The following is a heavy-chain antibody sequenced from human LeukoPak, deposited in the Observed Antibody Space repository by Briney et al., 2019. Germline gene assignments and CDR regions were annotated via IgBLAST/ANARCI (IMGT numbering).Heavy chain of an antibody. D-gene: IGHD6-6*01. CDR2: ISGDGVNT. V-gene: IGHV3-43*02. J-gene: IGHJ4*02. CDR1: GFTFDDYA. Sequence: PGGSLRLSCAASGFTFDDYAMHWVRQAPGKGLEWVSLISGDGVNTFYADSVKGRFTISRDNSKNSLYLQMNSLRTEDTALYYCARDKPSSHFDYWGRGTLVTVSS. CDR3: ARDKPSSHFDY.